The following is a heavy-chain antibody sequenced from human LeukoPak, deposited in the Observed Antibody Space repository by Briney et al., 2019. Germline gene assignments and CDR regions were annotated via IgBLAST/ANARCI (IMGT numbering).Heavy chain of an antibody. CDR2: IFYSGST. CDR1: AGSISNYH. Sequence: PSETLSLTCTVAAGSISNYHWSWIRQPPGKGLEWIGCIFYSGSTYYNPSLESRVTISVDTSKNQFSLRLSSVTAADTAVYCCARTNTFDIWGQGTMVTVSS. J-gene: IGHJ3*02. V-gene: IGHV4-59*08. CDR3: ARTNTFDI.